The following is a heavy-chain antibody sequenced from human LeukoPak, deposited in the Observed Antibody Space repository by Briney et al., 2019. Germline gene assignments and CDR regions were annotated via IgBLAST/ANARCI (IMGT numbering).Heavy chain of an antibody. CDR3: ARDRYCSGTTCYYTFDI. CDR2: IKQDGSEK. D-gene: IGHD2-2*01. CDR1: GFTFSSYA. Sequence: GGSLRLSCSASGFTFSSYAMHWVRQAPGKGLEWVANIKQDGSEKYYVDSVKGRFTISRDNAKNSLYLQVNSLSAEDKAVYYCARDRYCSGTTCYYTFDIWGQGTMVTVSS. J-gene: IGHJ3*02. V-gene: IGHV3-7*01.